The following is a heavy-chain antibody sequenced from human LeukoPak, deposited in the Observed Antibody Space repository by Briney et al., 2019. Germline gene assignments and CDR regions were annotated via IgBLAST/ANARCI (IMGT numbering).Heavy chain of an antibody. CDR1: GGTFSSYA. J-gene: IGHJ4*02. CDR3: AREGHYGDYE. D-gene: IGHD4-17*01. CDR2: IIPIFGTA. V-gene: IGHV1-69*13. Sequence: SVKVSCKASGGTFSSYAISGVRQATGQGGEWMGGIIPIFGTANYAQKFQGRVTITADESTSTAYMELSSLRSEDTAVYYCAREGHYGDYEWGQGTLVTVSS.